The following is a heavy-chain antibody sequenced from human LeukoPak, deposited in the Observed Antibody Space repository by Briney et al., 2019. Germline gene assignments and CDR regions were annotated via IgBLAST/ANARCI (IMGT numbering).Heavy chain of an antibody. Sequence: PGGSLRLSCAASGFTVSSNYMSWVRQAPGKGLEWVAFIRYDGSNKYYADSVKGRFTISRDNSKNTLYLQMNSLRAEDTAVYYCAKDAWYQLLLAAGFDYWGQGTLVTVSS. D-gene: IGHD2-2*01. J-gene: IGHJ4*02. CDR1: GFTVSSNY. CDR3: AKDAWYQLLLAAGFDY. V-gene: IGHV3-30*02. CDR2: IRYDGSNK.